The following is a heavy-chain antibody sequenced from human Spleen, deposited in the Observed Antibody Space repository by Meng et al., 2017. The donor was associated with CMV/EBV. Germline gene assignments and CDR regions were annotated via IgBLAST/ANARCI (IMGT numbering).Heavy chain of an antibody. J-gene: IGHJ6*02. V-gene: IGHV1-69*02. CDR1: GGTFSSYT. CDR2: IIPILGIA. CDR3: ARVQIRHGYYYYGMDV. D-gene: IGHD1-1*01. Sequence: SVQVSCKASGGTFSSYTISWVRQAPGQGLEWTGRIIPILGIANYAQKFQGRVTITADKSTSTAYMELSSLRSEDTAVYYCARVQIRHGYYYYGMDVWGQGTTVTVSS.